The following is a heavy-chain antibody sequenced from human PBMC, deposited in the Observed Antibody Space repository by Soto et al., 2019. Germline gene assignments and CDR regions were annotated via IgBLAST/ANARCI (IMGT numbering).Heavy chain of an antibody. CDR3: PRHLPAAGYYYGMDV. J-gene: IGHJ6*02. D-gene: IGHD2-2*01. V-gene: IGHV1-69*05. CDR2: IIPIFGTA. CDR1: VGTFSSYA. Sequence: QVQLVQAGAEVKKPGSSVKVSCKASVGTFSSYAISWVRQAPGQGLEWMGGIIPIFGTADYAQPFQGRVTITTDESTSTAYMELSSLRSEDTAVYYWPRHLPAAGYYYGMDVCVQGTTVTVSS.